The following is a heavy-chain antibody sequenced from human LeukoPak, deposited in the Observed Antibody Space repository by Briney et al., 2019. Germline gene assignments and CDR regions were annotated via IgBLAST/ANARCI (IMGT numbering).Heavy chain of an antibody. J-gene: IGHJ6*03. CDR1: GYTFTSYG. D-gene: IGHD2-2*01. CDR3: ATAGDIVVVPAAIYDYYYYYMDV. CDR2: ISAYNGNT. Sequence: ASVKVSCKASGYTFTSYGISWARQAPGQGLEWMGWISAYNGNTNYAQKLQGRVTMTTDTSTSTAYMELGSLRSEDTAVYYCATAGDIVVVPAAIYDYYYYYMDVWGKGTTVTVSS. V-gene: IGHV1-18*01.